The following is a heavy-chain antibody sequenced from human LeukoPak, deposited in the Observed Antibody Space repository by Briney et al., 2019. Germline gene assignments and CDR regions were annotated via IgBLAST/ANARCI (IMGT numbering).Heavy chain of an antibody. V-gene: IGHV3-9*01. CDR2: INWNSAKI. Sequence: PGRSLRLSCAASGFTFQHYAIHWVRQVPGKGLEWVSGINWNSAKIGYADSVKGRFTISRDNAKNSVSLQMNSLRGEDTALYYCAKDKSAFYDGYDWDLDIWGQGTLVTVSS. D-gene: IGHD5-12*01. CDR1: GFTFQHYA. CDR3: AKDKSAFYDGYDWDLDI. J-gene: IGHJ4*02.